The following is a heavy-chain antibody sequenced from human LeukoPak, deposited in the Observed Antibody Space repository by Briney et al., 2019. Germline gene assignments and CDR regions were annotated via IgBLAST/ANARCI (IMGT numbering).Heavy chain of an antibody. D-gene: IGHD2-8*02. CDR3: ARDLTGLGYFDC. V-gene: IGHV4-59*01. J-gene: IGHJ4*02. CDR1: GVSISSYY. CDR2: ISDSGRP. Sequence: PSETLSLTCTVSGVSISSYYWSWLRQPPGKGLGWIGYISDSGRPTYNPSLKSRVTISVDTSKHQFSLKLRSVTAADTAVYYCARDLTGLGYFDCWGQGTLVTVSS.